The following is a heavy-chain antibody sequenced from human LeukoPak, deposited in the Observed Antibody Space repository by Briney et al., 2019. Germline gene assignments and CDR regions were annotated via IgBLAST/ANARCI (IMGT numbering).Heavy chain of an antibody. CDR2: ISPNGVIT. J-gene: IGHJ6*03. Sequence: GGSLRLSCAASGFTFSSHGMNWVRQAPGKGLEWVSGISPNGVITYYADSVKGRFTISRDNSKNTLYLQMNSLRAEDTAVYYCAKDGGAMITMIVGVMDVWGKGTTVTISS. CDR1: GFTFSSHG. D-gene: IGHD3-22*01. V-gene: IGHV3-23*01. CDR3: AKDGGAMITMIVGVMDV.